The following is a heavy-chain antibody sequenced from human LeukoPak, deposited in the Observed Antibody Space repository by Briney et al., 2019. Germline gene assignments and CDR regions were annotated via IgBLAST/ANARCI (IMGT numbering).Heavy chain of an antibody. V-gene: IGHV3-48*03. CDR2: ISSSGSTI. CDR1: GFTFSSYE. J-gene: IGHJ4*02. CDR3: AREGYSSGWYYFDY. Sequence: GGSLRLSCAASGFTFSSYEMNWVRQAPGKGLEWVSYISSSGSTIYYADSMKGRFTISRDNAKNSLYLQMNSLRAEDTAVYYCAREGYSSGWYYFDYWGQGTLVTVSS. D-gene: IGHD6-19*01.